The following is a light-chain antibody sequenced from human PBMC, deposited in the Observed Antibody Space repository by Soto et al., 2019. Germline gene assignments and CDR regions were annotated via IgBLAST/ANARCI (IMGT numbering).Light chain of an antibody. Sequence: EILLTQSPATQYLSSGAGSILSCRGSRSVDTDLAWYQQKPGQAPRLLVCATSARATGVPDRFRGSRSGTDFTLTISSLQPEDSATYYCHQYYNRPPWTVGQGTKVDIK. J-gene: IGKJ1*01. CDR2: ATS. V-gene: IGKV3-15*01. CDR3: HQYYNRPPWT. CDR1: RSVDTD.